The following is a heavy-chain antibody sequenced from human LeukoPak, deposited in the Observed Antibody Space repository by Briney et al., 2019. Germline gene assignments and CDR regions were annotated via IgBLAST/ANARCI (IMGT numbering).Heavy chain of an antibody. Sequence: ASVKVSCKASGYIFTGYYIHWVRQAPGQGLEWMGWINPNTGDTYYTNNFQGRVTMTSDTSLSTAYMDLMGLMSDDTATFYCARGEGDGHNSPHLDFWGQGTQVTVFS. CDR1: GYIFTGYY. V-gene: IGHV1-2*02. J-gene: IGHJ4*02. CDR3: ARGEGDGHNSPHLDF. D-gene: IGHD5-24*01. CDR2: INPNTGDT.